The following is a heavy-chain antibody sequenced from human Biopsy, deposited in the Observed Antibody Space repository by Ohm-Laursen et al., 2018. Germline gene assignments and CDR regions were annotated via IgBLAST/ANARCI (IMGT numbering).Heavy chain of an antibody. CDR1: GGGFKSYA. D-gene: IGHD2-21*01. J-gene: IGHJ6*02. Sequence: SSVKVSCKASGGGFKSYALSWVRQAPGQGLEWLGGIIPITRTVKSAQRLEGRLTITADTSTDTAFLELSSLRAEDTAVYYCAMNFGGGSQSSYYHYGMDVWGQGTTVIVSS. V-gene: IGHV1-69*06. CDR3: AMNFGGGSQSSYYHYGMDV. CDR2: IIPITRTV.